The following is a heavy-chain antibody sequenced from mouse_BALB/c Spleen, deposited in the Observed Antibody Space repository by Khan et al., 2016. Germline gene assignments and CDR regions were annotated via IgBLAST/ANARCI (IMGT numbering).Heavy chain of an antibody. V-gene: IGHV2-9*02. Sequence: QVQLKESGPGLVAPSQSLSITCTVSGFSLTSYGVHWVRQPPGKGLEWLGVIWAGGSTNYNSALMSRLSISKDNSKSQVFLKMNSLQTDDIAMYYCARDRRRNAMDYWGQGTSVTVSS. CDR2: IWAGGST. D-gene: IGHD1-2*01. CDR1: GFSLTSYG. J-gene: IGHJ4*01. CDR3: ARDRRRNAMDY.